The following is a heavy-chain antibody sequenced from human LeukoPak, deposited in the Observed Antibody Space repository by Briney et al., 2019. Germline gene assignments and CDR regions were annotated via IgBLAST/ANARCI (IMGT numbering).Heavy chain of an antibody. V-gene: IGHV1-8*01. Sequence: ASVTVSCKASGYTFTSDDINWVRQTPGQGFEWMGWMNPNSGNTGYAQKFQGRVTMTRNTSISTAYMELSSLRSDDTAVYYCARGPPWRGFDVWGQGTMVIVSS. CDR2: MNPNSGNT. CDR1: GYTFTSDD. J-gene: IGHJ3*01. CDR3: ARGPPWRGFDV. D-gene: IGHD5-24*01.